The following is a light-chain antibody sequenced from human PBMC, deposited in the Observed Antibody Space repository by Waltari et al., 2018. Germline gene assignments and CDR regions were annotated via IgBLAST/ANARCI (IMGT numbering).Light chain of an antibody. J-gene: IGKJ1*01. V-gene: IGKV3-20*01. Sequence: EIVLTQSPGTLSLSPGERATLSCRASQGISSTYLAWYQQKPGQAPRLLMYSTSTRATGIPDRFIGSVSRTDFTLTISRLEPEDFAVYYCQQYGDLLWTFGQGTKVEAK. CDR1: QGISSTY. CDR3: QQYGDLLWT. CDR2: STS.